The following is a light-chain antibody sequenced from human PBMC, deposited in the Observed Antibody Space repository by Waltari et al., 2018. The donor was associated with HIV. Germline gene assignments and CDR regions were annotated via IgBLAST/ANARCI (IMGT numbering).Light chain of an antibody. CDR1: QSVLYGPINKSY. V-gene: IGKV4-1*01. Sequence: DIVLTQSPDSLAVSLGERATINCKSSQSVLYGPINKSYLAWLQQKPGQPPKLLISWASTRESGGPYRFSGSGSGTDFTLTISSLQAEDVAVYYYQQYFNTPPWTFGQGTKVEIK. J-gene: IGKJ1*01. CDR3: QQYFNTPPWT. CDR2: WAS.